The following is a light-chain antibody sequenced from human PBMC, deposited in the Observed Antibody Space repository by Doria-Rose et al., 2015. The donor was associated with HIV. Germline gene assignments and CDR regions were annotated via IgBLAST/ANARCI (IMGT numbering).Light chain of an antibody. Sequence: TQSPGTLSLSPWERATLSCRASQSFSSTYLAWYQQKPGQAPSLLIYDGSTRATGIPDRFSASGSGTDFTLTINRLEPEDLALYYCHQYGTSWTFGQGTKVEI. CDR1: QSFSSTY. CDR3: HQYGTSWT. J-gene: IGKJ1*01. V-gene: IGKV3-20*01. CDR2: DGS.